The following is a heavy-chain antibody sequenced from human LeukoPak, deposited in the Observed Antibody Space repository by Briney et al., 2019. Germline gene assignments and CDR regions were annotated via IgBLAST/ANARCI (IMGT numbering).Heavy chain of an antibody. CDR2: ISGSGGST. CDR1: GFTIGTAW. J-gene: IGHJ4*02. Sequence: GGSLRLSCVSSGFTIGTAWMRWVRQAPGRGREWVSAISGSGGSTYYADSVKGRFTISRDNSKNTLYLQMNSLRAEDTAVYYCAKDPSIAAAGRFDYWGQGTLVTVSS. V-gene: IGHV3-23*01. D-gene: IGHD6-13*01. CDR3: AKDPSIAAAGRFDY.